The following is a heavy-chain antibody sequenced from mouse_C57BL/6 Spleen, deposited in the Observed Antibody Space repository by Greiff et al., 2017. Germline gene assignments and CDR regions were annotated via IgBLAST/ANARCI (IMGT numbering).Heavy chain of an antibody. CDR2: ISSGSSTI. CDR3: ASITTVDYFDY. Sequence: EVKLQESGGGLVKPGGSLKLSCAASGFTFSDYGMHWVRQAPEKGLEWVAYISSGSSTISYADTVKGRFTISRDNAKNPLFLQMTSLRSEDTAMYYCASITTVDYFDYWGQGTTLTVSS. V-gene: IGHV5-17*01. CDR1: GFTFSDYG. J-gene: IGHJ2*01. D-gene: IGHD1-1*01.